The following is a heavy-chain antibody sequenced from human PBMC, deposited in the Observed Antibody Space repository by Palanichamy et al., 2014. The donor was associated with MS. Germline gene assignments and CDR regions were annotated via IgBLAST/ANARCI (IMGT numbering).Heavy chain of an antibody. CDR3: ARISGSYYHLDY. Sequence: EVQLVESGGGLVQPGGSLRLSCAASGFTFSSYEMNWVRQAPGKGLEWVSYISSSGSTIYYADSVKGRFTISRDNAKNSLYLQMNSLRAEDTAVYYCARISGSYYHLDYWGQGTLVTVSS. CDR2: ISSSGSTI. J-gene: IGHJ4*02. CDR1: GFTFSSYE. D-gene: IGHD1-26*01. V-gene: IGHV3-48*03.